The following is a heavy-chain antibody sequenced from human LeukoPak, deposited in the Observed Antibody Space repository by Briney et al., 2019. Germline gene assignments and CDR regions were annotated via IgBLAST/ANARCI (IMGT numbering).Heavy chain of an antibody. CDR2: ISGSGHII. CDR1: GFTFSDSY. D-gene: IGHD5-18*01. J-gene: IGHJ4*02. V-gene: IGHV3-11*04. CDR3: ARVEIRLLRALDY. Sequence: GGSLRLSCAASGFTFSDSYMSWIRQSPGKGLEWVSHISGSGHIIYYADSMKGRFTISRDNAKNSLYLQMNSLRAEDTAVYYCARVEIRLLRALDYWGQGTLVTVSS.